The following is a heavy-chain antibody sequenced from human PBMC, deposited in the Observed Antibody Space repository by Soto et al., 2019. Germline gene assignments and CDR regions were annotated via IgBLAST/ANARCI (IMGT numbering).Heavy chain of an antibody. CDR1: GFTFSRYG. CDR2: IWYDGSNK. CDR3: ARSGLPFGTRKRVYGDYPNYYYYGMDV. Sequence: GGTLRLSCAASGFTFSRYGMHWVRQAPGKGLKWVAVIWYDGSNKYYADSVKGRFTISRDNSKNTLYLQMNSLRAEDTAVYYCARSGLPFGTRKRVYGDYPNYYYYGMDVWGQGTTVTVSS. J-gene: IGHJ6*02. V-gene: IGHV3-33*01. D-gene: IGHD4-17*01.